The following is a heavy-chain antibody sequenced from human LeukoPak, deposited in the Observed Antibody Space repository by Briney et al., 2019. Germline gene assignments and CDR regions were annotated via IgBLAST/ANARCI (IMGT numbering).Heavy chain of an antibody. CDR3: ARLSTVVVSFDP. CDR2: IYYSGST. V-gene: IGHV4-39*01. Sequence: SETLSLTCTVSGGSISSSSYYRGWIRQPPGKGLEWIGSIYYSGSTYYNPSLKSRVTISVDTSKNQFSLKLSSVTAADTAVYYCARLSTVVVSFDPWGQGTLVTVSS. J-gene: IGHJ5*02. CDR1: GGSISSSSYY. D-gene: IGHD3-22*01.